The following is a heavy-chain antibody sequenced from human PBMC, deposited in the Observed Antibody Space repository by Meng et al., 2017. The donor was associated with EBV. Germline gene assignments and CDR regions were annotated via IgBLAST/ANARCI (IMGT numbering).Heavy chain of an antibody. CDR1: GGTFSSYA. CDR2: IIPIFGTA. J-gene: IGHJ4*02. D-gene: IGHD6-13*01. Sequence: VRLGPAGGEVKTPGASVKASCKASGGTFSSYAISWVRQAPGRGLEWMGGIIPIFGTANYAQKFQGRVTITADKSTSTAYMELSSLRSEDTAVYYCARAEIAAAGRLDYWGQGTLVTVSS. V-gene: IGHV1-69*06. CDR3: ARAEIAAAGRLDY.